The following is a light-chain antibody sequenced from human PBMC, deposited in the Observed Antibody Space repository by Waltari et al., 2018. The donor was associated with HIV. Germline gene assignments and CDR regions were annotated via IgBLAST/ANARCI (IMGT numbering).Light chain of an antibody. CDR2: DVS. J-gene: IGLJ3*02. CDR1: SSDVGSYNY. CDR3: CSYAGMYTWV. Sequence: QSSLTQPRSVSGSPGQSVTISCSGTSSDVGSYNYVSWYQQHPGKAPKVMSYDVSKRPARVPDRFSGSKSGKTASLTISGLQAEDEADYYCCSYAGMYTWVFGGGTKLTVL. V-gene: IGLV2-11*01.